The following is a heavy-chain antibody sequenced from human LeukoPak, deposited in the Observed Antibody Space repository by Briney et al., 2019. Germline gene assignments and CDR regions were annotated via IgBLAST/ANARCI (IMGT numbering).Heavy chain of an antibody. CDR3: AKDWVVSAASGLYDY. Sequence: GGSLRLSCAASGFTFSDYYMSWIRQAPGKGLEWVSYISSSGSTIYYADSVKGRFTISRDNAKNSLYLQMNSLRAEDTAVYYCAKDWVVSAASGLYDYWGQGTLVTVSS. J-gene: IGHJ4*02. V-gene: IGHV3-11*01. CDR1: GFTFSDYY. D-gene: IGHD2-2*01. CDR2: ISSSGSTI.